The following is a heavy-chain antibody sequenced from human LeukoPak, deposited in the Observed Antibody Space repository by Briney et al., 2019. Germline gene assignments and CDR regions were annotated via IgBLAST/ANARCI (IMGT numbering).Heavy chain of an antibody. Sequence: GGSQRLSCAASGFTFSSYWMSWVRQAPGKGLEWVANIKQDGSEKYYVDSVKGRFTISRDNAKNSLYLQMNSLRAEDTAVYYCARGPVRGVIMDAFDIWGQGTMVTVSS. CDR2: IKQDGSEK. CDR3: ARGPVRGVIMDAFDI. V-gene: IGHV3-7*01. J-gene: IGHJ3*02. D-gene: IGHD3-10*01. CDR1: GFTFSSYW.